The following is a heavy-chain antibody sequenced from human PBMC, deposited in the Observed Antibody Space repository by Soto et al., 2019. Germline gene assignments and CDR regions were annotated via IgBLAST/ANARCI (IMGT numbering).Heavy chain of an antibody. V-gene: IGHV4-34*01. CDR3: ARGRSRYYGMDV. CDR1: GGSFSGYY. J-gene: IGHJ6*02. Sequence: PSETLSLTCAVYGGSFSGYYWSWIRQPPGKGLEWIGEINHSGSTNYNPSLKSRVTTSVDTSKNQFSLKLSSVTAADTAVYYCARGRSRYYGMDVWGQGTTVTVSS. CDR2: INHSGST.